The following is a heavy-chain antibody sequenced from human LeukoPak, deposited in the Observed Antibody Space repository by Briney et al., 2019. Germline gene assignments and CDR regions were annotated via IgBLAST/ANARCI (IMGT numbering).Heavy chain of an antibody. Sequence: ASVKVSCKASGYTFTSYGIIWVRQAPGQGLEWMGWISAYNGNTNYAQKLQGRVTMTTDTSTSTAYMELRSLRSDDTAVYYCARDFPSSGWYSAFDIWGQGTMVTVSS. CDR3: ARDFPSSGWYSAFDI. CDR2: ISAYNGNT. V-gene: IGHV1-18*01. CDR1: GYTFTSYG. J-gene: IGHJ3*02. D-gene: IGHD6-19*01.